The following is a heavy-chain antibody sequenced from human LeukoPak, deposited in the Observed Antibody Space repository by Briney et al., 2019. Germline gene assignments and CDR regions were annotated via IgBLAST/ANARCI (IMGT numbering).Heavy chain of an antibody. J-gene: IGHJ4*02. CDR1: GGSISSYY. CDR3: ARGVYIAAAQYAY. CDR2: IYYSGTT. D-gene: IGHD6-13*01. V-gene: IGHV4-59*01. Sequence: SETLSLTCTVSGGSISSYYWSWIRQPPGKGLEWVGDIYYSGTTKYNPSLKSRVSISVDTSKNQFSLKLSSVTAADTAVYYCARGVYIAAAQYAYWGQGTLVTVSS.